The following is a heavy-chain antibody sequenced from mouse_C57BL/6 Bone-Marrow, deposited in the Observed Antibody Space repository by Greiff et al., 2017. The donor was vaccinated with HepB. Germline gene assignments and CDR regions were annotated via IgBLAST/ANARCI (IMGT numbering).Heavy chain of an antibody. V-gene: IGHV7-3*01. CDR1: GFTFTDYY. J-gene: IGHJ4*01. CDR3: ARPLLWLRDAMDY. CDR2: IRNKANGYTT. Sequence: DVKLVESGGGLVQPGGSLSLSCAASGFTFTDYYMSWVRQPPGKALEWLGFIRNKANGYTTEYSASVKGRFTISRDNSQSILYLQMNALRAEDSATYYCARPLLWLRDAMDYWGQGTSVTVSS. D-gene: IGHD2-2*01.